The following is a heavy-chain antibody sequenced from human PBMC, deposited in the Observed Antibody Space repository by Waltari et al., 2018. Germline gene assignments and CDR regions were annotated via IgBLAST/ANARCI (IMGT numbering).Heavy chain of an antibody. Sequence: EVQLVESGGGLVKPGGSLRLSCAASGFTFSSYSMNWVRQAPGKGLEWVSSISSSSYIYYADAVQGRFTISRDNAKNSLYLQMNSLRAEDTAVYYCARTPLTVTNYYYYMDVWGKGTTVTVSS. J-gene: IGHJ6*03. D-gene: IGHD4-4*01. CDR1: GFTFSSYS. CDR3: ARTPLTVTNYYYYMDV. V-gene: IGHV3-21*01. CDR2: ISSSSYI.